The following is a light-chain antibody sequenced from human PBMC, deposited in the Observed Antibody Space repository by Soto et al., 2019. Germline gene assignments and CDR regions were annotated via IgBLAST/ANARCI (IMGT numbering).Light chain of an antibody. CDR2: GAS. Sequence: EIVLTQSPGTLSLSPGERATLSCRASQSVSSSYLAWYQQKPGQAPRLLIYGASSRATGIPDRFSGSGSGTDFTLTISRLESEDFAVYYCQQYGMLLTFCGGTSVDIK. V-gene: IGKV3-20*01. J-gene: IGKJ4*01. CDR3: QQYGMLLT. CDR1: QSVSSSY.